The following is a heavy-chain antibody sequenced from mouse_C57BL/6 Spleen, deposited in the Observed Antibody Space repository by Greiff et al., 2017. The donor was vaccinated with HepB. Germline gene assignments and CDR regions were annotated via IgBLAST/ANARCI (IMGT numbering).Heavy chain of an antibody. Sequence: VQLQQPGAELVKPGASVKMSCKASGYTFTSYWITWVKQRPGQGLEWIGDIYPGSGSTNYNEKFKSKATLTVDTSSSTAYMQLSSLTSEDSAVYYCARCSYYASYYFDYWGQGTTLTVSS. D-gene: IGHD2-12*01. CDR3: ARCSYYASYYFDY. J-gene: IGHJ2*01. V-gene: IGHV1-55*01. CDR1: GYTFTSYW. CDR2: IYPGSGST.